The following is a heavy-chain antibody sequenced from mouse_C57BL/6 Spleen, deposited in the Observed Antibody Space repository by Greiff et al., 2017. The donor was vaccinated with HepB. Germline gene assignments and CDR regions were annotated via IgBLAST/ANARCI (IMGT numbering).Heavy chain of an antibody. CDR2: IYPGDGDT. CDR3: ARGPAPPVVNWYVDV. J-gene: IGHJ1*03. V-gene: IGHV1-82*01. CDR1: GYAFSSSW. Sequence: VQLQQSGPELVKPGASVKISCKASGYAFSSSWMNWVKQRPGKGLEWIGRIYPGDGDTNYNGKFKGKATLTADKSSSTAYMQLSSLTSEDSAVYVCARGPAPPVVNWYVDVWGTGTTVTVSS. D-gene: IGHD1-1*01.